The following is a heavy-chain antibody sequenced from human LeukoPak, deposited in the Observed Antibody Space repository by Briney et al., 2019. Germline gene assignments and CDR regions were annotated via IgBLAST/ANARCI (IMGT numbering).Heavy chain of an antibody. V-gene: IGHV1-2*02. CDR2: INPKSGGT. CDR3: ARDRLSITEPRRPDLFQ. CDR1: GYTFTGYY. J-gene: IGHJ4*02. Sequence: VASVKISCKASGYTFTGYYIHWVRQAPGQGLEWMGWINPKSGGTNYAQKFQGRVTLTRDTSLSKGHMELNRLTVDDTAIYYCARDRLSITEPRRPDLFQWGQGTLVTVSS. D-gene: IGHD5-24*01.